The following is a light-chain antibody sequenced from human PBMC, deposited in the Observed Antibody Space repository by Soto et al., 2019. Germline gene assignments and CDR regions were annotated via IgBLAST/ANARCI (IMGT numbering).Light chain of an antibody. Sequence: EGVTTQSPATLSVSPGERATLSCRASQNVGGDLAWYQQKPGQAPRLLIYRTSTRANGTPVRFSGSGSGTEFTLTISILQSEDFAVYYCQEYNGRSSFGQGTKVEIK. V-gene: IGKV3-15*01. J-gene: IGKJ1*01. CDR2: RTS. CDR1: QNVGGD. CDR3: QEYNGRSS.